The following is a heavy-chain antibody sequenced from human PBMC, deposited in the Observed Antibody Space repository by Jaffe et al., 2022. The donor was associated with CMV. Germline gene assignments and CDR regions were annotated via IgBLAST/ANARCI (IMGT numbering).Heavy chain of an antibody. V-gene: IGHV1-69*01. CDR2: IIPIFGTA. Sequence: QVQLVQSGAEVKKPGSSVKVSCKASGGTFSSYAISWVRQAPGQGLEWMGGIIPIFGTANYAQKFQGRVTITADESTSTAYMELSSLRSEDTAVYYCARDMVPYGSGSYIPYYYYGMDVWGQGTTVTVSS. CDR3: ARDMVPYGSGSYIPYYYYGMDV. CDR1: GGTFSSYA. J-gene: IGHJ6*02. D-gene: IGHD3-10*01.